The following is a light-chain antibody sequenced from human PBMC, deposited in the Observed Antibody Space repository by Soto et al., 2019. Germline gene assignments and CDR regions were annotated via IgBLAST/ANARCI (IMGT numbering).Light chain of an antibody. J-gene: IGLJ1*01. V-gene: IGLV2-14*01. CDR2: DVS. CDR1: SSDVGGYNY. Sequence: QSALPQPAFVSGSPGQSITISCTGTSSDVGGYNYVSWYQQHPGKAPKLMIYDVSNRPSGVSNRFSGSKSGNTASLTISGLQAEDEADYYCSSYTSSSTLLFGTGTKVT. CDR3: SSYTSSSTLL.